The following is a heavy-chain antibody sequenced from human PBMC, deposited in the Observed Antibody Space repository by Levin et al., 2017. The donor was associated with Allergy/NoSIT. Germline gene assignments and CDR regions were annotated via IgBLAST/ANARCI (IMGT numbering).Heavy chain of an antibody. CDR1: GSTFSNYG. CDR2: VGIGGRT. CDR3: GKETPGRGWYTIDK. Sequence: GGSLRLSCEASGSTFSNYGMSWVRHAPWKGLEWVSAVGIGGRTYYANSVRGRFTISRDNFKNTVNLEMNILRGEDTAVYYCGKETPGRGWYTIDKWGQGTLVVVSS. D-gene: IGHD6-19*01. V-gene: IGHV3-23*01. J-gene: IGHJ4*02.